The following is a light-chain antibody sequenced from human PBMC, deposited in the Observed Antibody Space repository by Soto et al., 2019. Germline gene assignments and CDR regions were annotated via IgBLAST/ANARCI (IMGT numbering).Light chain of an antibody. CDR1: SGSIASNY. Sequence: NFMLTQPHSVSESPGKTVTISCTGSSGSIASNYVQWYQQRPGSTPTTVISENNQRPSGVPDRFSGSIDSSSNSASLTISGRKTEDEADYYCQSYGTSNQVFGGGTKLTVL. V-gene: IGLV6-57*02. CDR3: QSYGTSNQV. CDR2: ENN. J-gene: IGLJ3*02.